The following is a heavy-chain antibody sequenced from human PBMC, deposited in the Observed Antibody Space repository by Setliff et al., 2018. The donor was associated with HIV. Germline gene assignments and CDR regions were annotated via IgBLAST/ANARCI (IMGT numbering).Heavy chain of an antibody. Sequence: PGGSLRLSCRASAFTFSDYWMTWVRQAPGRGLQWVANIKDDGSEKNYLDSIKGRFTMFRDNARNSLYLQMTSLRAEDSGVYYCARSPQVTIFGIKIKPPGGPDLWGQGTTVTVSS. CDR2: IKDDGSEK. D-gene: IGHD3-3*01. CDR1: AFTFSDYW. J-gene: IGHJ6*02. V-gene: IGHV3-7*01. CDR3: ARSPQVTIFGIKIKPPGGPDL.